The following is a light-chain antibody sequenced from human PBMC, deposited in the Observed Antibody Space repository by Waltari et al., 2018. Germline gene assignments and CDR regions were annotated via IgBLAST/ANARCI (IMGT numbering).Light chain of an antibody. Sequence: AIHLTQSPSSLSASVGDRITITCRASQGISSALAWYQQKPGESPKFLIYDASSLQSGVPSRFSGSASGTDFTLTITSLQPEDFATYFCHQCNTYSTFGQGTKVEIK. V-gene: IGKV1-13*02. CDR1: QGISSA. CDR2: DAS. J-gene: IGKJ1*01. CDR3: HQCNTYST.